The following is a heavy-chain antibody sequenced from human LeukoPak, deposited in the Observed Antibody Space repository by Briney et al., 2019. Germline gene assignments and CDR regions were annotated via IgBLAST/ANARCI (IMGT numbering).Heavy chain of an antibody. J-gene: IGHJ6*03. CDR2: IKQGGSEK. Sequence: GGSLRLSCAASAFTFTTYWMTWVRQAPGKGLEWVANIKQGGSEKYYVDSVKGRFTISRDNAKNSLFLQMNSLRAEDTAVYYCARGIGMVWDVYYYMDVWGKGTTVTVSS. CDR1: AFTFTTYW. CDR3: ARGIGMVWDVYYYMDV. D-gene: IGHD3-10*01. V-gene: IGHV3-7*01.